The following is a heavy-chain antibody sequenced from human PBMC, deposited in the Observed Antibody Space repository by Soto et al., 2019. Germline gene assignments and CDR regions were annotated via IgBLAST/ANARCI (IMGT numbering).Heavy chain of an antibody. D-gene: IGHD3-9*01. CDR2: ISSSSSTI. Sequence: EVQLVESGGGLVQPGGSLRLSCAASGFTFSSYSMNWVRQAPGKGLEWVSYISSSSSTIYYADSVKGRFTISRDNAKNSLYLQTNSLRAEDTAVYYCARLKRSDDILTGDNYYYYYYMDVWGKGTTVTVSS. CDR3: ARLKRSDDILTGDNYYYYYYMDV. CDR1: GFTFSSYS. J-gene: IGHJ6*03. V-gene: IGHV3-48*01.